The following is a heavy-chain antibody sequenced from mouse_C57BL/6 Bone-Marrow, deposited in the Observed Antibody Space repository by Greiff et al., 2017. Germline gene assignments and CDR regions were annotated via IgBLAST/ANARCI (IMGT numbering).Heavy chain of an antibody. V-gene: IGHV2-5*01. CDR1: GFSLTSYG. CDR3: AKTYYSIYYYAMDY. CDR2: IWRGGST. Sequence: VQLKESGPGLVQPSQSLSITCTVSGFSLTSYGVHWVRQSPGKGLEWLGVIWRGGSTDYNAAFMSRLSITKDNSKSQVFFKMNSLQADDTAIYYSAKTYYSIYYYAMDYWGQGTSVTVSS. J-gene: IGHJ4*01. D-gene: IGHD2-5*01.